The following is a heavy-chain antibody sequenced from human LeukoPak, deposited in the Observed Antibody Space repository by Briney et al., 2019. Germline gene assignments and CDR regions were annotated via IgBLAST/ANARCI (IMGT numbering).Heavy chain of an antibody. J-gene: IGHJ3*02. V-gene: IGHV1-18*01. D-gene: IGHD1-26*01. CDR2: ISAYNGST. CDR1: GYTFTSYG. CDR3: ARDCPRWELPKPCAFDI. Sequence: ASVKVSCKASGYTFTSYGISWVRQAPGQGLEWMGWISAYNGSTNYAQKLQGRVTMTTDTSTSTAYMELRSLRSDDTAVYYCARDCPRWELPKPCAFDIWGQGTMVTVSS.